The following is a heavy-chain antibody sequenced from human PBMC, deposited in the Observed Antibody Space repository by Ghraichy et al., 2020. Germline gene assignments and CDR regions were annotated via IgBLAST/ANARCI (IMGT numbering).Heavy chain of an antibody. J-gene: IGHJ4*02. CDR3: ARGGSNYYDSSGRRYYLDY. D-gene: IGHD3-22*01. CDR2: IYYIGST. Sequence: SEPLSLTCTVSGGSISSYYWSWIRQPPGKGLEWIGYIYYIGSTNFNPSLKSRVTISVDTSKNQFSLKLSSVTAADTAVYYCARGGSNYYDSSGRRYYLDYWGQGTLVTVSS. V-gene: IGHV4-59*01. CDR1: GGSISSYY.